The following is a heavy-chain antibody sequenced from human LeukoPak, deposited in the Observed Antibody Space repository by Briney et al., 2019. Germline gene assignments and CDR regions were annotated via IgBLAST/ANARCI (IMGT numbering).Heavy chain of an antibody. CDR1: GYTFTGYY. V-gene: IGHV1-46*01. D-gene: IGHD1-14*01. CDR2: INPSGGST. CDR3: ARSSGRSPNRDYMDV. J-gene: IGHJ6*03. Sequence: ASVKVSCKASGYTFTGYYMHWVRQAPGQGLEWMGIINPSGGSTSYAQKFQGRVTMTRDTSTSTVYMDLSSLRSEDTAVYYCARSSGRSPNRDYMDVWGKGTTVTISS.